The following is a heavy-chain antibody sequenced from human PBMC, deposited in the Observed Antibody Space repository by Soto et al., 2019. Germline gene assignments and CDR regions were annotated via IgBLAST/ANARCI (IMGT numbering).Heavy chain of an antibody. CDR1: GYTFTSYG. J-gene: IGHJ4*02. V-gene: IGHV1-18*01. Sequence: ASVKVSCKASGYTFTSYGISWVRQAPGQGLEWMGWISAYNGNTNYAQKLQGRVTMTTDTSTSTAYMELRSLRSDYTAVYYCARDGGDYGDYTRYDYWGQGTLVTVSS. CDR2: ISAYNGNT. CDR3: ARDGGDYGDYTRYDY. D-gene: IGHD4-17*01.